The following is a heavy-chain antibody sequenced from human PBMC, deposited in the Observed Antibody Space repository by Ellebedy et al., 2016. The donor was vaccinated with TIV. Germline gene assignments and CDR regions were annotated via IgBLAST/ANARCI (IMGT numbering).Heavy chain of an antibody. V-gene: IGHV1-2*02. Sequence: AASVKVSCKASGYTFTGYYMHWVRQAPGQGLEWMGWINPNSGGTNYAQKFQGRVTMTRDTPISTAYMELSRLRSDDTAVYYCARIEQQLVPGGAFDIWGQGTMVTVSS. J-gene: IGHJ3*02. CDR2: INPNSGGT. CDR1: GYTFTGYY. CDR3: ARIEQQLVPGGAFDI. D-gene: IGHD6-13*01.